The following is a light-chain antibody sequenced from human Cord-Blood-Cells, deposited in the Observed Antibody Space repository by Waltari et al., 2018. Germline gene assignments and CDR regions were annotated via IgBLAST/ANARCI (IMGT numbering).Light chain of an antibody. CDR2: DAS. J-gene: IGKJ4*01. CDR3: QQYNRYSPP. Sequence: DIQMTQSPSTLSASVGDRVTITCRASQSISSWLAWYQQKPGKAPKLLIYDASSLESGVPSRFSRSGSGTEFTLTISSLQPDDFATYYCQQYNRYSPPFGGGTKVEIK. CDR1: QSISSW. V-gene: IGKV1-5*01.